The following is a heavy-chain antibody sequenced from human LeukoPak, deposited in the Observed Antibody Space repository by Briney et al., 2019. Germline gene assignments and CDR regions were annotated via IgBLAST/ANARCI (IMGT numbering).Heavy chain of an antibody. Sequence: SETLSLTCTVSGGSIRSSYYYWGWIRQPPGKGLEWIGSIYDSGSTYYNPSLKSRVTISVDTSKNQFSLKLNSVTAADTAVYYCARYYGPWGQGTLVTVSS. D-gene: IGHD3-16*01. CDR3: ARYYGP. J-gene: IGHJ5*02. CDR2: IYDSGST. V-gene: IGHV4-39*01. CDR1: GGSIRSSYYY.